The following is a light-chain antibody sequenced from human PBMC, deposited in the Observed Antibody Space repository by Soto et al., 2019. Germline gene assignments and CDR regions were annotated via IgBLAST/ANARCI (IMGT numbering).Light chain of an antibody. CDR1: QSVSSTY. Sequence: EIVLTQSPGTLSLSPGERATLSCRPSQSVSSTYLDWYQQKTGQAPRLLIYAASSRATGIPDRFSGGASASDFTLTISRLEPEDFAVDYCRHYINSQWTFGQGTKLEIK. CDR3: RHYINSQWT. CDR2: AAS. V-gene: IGKV3-20*01. J-gene: IGKJ1*01.